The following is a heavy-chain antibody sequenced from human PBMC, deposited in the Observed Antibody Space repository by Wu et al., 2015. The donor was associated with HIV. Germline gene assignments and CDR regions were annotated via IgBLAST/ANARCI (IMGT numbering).Heavy chain of an antibody. J-gene: IGHJ4*02. CDR3: ARPRYSGNYHLDY. CDR1: GYTFTGYY. CDR2: INPNSGGT. Sequence: QVQLVQSGAELKKPGASVKVSCKASGYTFTGYYIHWLRLAPGQGPEWMGWINPNSGGTNYAQKFEGRVTMTRDASISIVYMELSSLRSDDTAVYYCARPRYSGNYHLDYWGQGTLVIVSS. D-gene: IGHD1-26*01. V-gene: IGHV1-2*02.